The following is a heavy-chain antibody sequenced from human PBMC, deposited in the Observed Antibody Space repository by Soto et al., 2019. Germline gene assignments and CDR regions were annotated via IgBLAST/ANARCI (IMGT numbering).Heavy chain of an antibody. CDR1: GGTFSSYA. V-gene: IGHV1-69*13. D-gene: IGHD4-4*01. Sequence: ASVKVSCKASGGTFSSYAISWVRQAPGQGLEWMGGIIPIFGTANYAQKFQGRVTITADESTSTAYMELSSLRSEDTAVYYCARGRHDYSNFDYWGQGTLVTVSS. CDR2: IIPIFGTA. CDR3: ARGRHDYSNFDY. J-gene: IGHJ4*02.